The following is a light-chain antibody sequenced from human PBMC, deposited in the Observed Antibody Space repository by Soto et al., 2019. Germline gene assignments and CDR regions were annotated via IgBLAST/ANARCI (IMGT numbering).Light chain of an antibody. CDR3: QQYKVYPYT. CDR1: QSVSSY. CDR2: DAS. V-gene: IGKV3-11*01. Sequence: EIVLTQSPATLSLSPGERATLSCRASQSVSSYLAWYQQKPGQAPRLLIYDASNRATGIPARFSGSGSGTDFTLTISSLEPEDFAVYYCQQYKVYPYTFGQGTRLDI. J-gene: IGKJ2*01.